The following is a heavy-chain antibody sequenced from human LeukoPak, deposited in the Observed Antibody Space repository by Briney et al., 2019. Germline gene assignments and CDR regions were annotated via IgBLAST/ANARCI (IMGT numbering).Heavy chain of an antibody. CDR1: GGSISNYY. CDR3: ARGVNWIDP. V-gene: IGHV4-59*01. Sequence: SETLSLTCSVSGGSISNYYWSWIRQPPGKGLEWIGYISYSAITNYNPSLKSRVTISIDTSKNQFSLRLSSVTAADTAVYYCARGVNWIDPWGQGALVTVSS. D-gene: IGHD3-16*01. J-gene: IGHJ5*02. CDR2: ISYSAIT.